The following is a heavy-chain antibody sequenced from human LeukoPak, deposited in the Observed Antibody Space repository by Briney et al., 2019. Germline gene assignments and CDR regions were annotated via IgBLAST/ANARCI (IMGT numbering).Heavy chain of an antibody. CDR3: ARDTVVVTAAIHYWYFDL. CDR1: GFTFSSYA. CDR2: ISYDGSNK. Sequence: PGRSLRLSCAASGFTFSSYAMHWVRQAPGKGLEWVAVISYDGSNKYYADSVKGRFTISRDNAKNTLYLQMNSLRAEDTAVYYCARDTVVVTAAIHYWYFDLWGRGTLVTVSS. D-gene: IGHD2-21*02. V-gene: IGHV3-30*04. J-gene: IGHJ2*01.